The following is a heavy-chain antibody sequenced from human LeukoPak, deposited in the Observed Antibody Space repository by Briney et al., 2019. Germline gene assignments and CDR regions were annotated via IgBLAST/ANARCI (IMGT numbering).Heavy chain of an antibody. CDR1: GGSIGSGGYY. CDR2: IYYSGTT. V-gene: IGHV4-31*03. Sequence: SQTLSLTCSVSGGSIGSGGYYWSWIRQHSGKGLERIGYIYYSGTTYYNPSLKSRATISVDTSKNQFSLALSSVTAADTAVYYCARVGSYSSGWYVGFWGQGTLVTVSS. CDR3: ARVGSYSSGWYVGF. D-gene: IGHD6-19*01. J-gene: IGHJ4*02.